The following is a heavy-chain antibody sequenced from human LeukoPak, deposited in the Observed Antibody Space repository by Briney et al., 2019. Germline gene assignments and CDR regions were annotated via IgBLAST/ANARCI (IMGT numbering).Heavy chain of an antibody. CDR1: GGTFSSYA. D-gene: IGHD3-22*01. CDR2: IIPIFGTA. Sequence: SVKVSCKASGGTFSSYAISWVRQAPGQGLEWMGGIIPIFGTANYAQKFQGRVTITADESTSTAYMELRSLRSDDTAVYYCARGTQWLLLYFDYWGQGTLVTVSS. CDR3: ARGTQWLLLYFDY. J-gene: IGHJ4*02. V-gene: IGHV1-69*01.